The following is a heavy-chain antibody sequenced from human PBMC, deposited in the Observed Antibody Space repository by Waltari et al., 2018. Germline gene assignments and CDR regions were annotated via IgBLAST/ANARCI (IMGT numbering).Heavy chain of an antibody. CDR2: ITWNAGQT. V-gene: IGHV3-20*04. J-gene: IGHJ4*02. CDR1: GFSFEVYG. Sequence: EVQLVESGGTVVRPGGSLRLSCVASGFSFEVYGISWVRQAPGKGVEWVSGITWNAGQTGYAGSVKGRFTISRDDGKKSLYLQMNNLRDEDTALYYCAREFRSGYSIDFWGQGTLVTVSA. CDR3: AREFRSGYSIDF. D-gene: IGHD6-13*01.